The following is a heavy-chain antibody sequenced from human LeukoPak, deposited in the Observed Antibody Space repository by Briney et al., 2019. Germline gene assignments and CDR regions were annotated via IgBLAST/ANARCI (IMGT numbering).Heavy chain of an antibody. Sequence: ASVNVSCKASGYTFTSYYMHWVRQAPGQGLEWMGIINPSGGSTSYAQKFQGRVTMTRDTSTSTVYMELSSLRSEDTAVYYCARALLSGWYDYWGQGTLVTVSS. CDR1: GYTFTSYY. CDR2: INPSGGST. J-gene: IGHJ4*02. V-gene: IGHV1-46*01. D-gene: IGHD6-19*01. CDR3: ARALLSGWYDY.